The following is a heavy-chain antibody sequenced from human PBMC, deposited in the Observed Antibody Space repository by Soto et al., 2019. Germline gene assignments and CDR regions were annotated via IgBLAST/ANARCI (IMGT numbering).Heavy chain of an antibody. CDR1: GFTFSSYG. D-gene: IGHD6-19*01. J-gene: IGHJ6*02. V-gene: IGHV3-30*18. CDR2: ISYDGSNK. Sequence: QVQLVESGGGVVQPGRSLRLSCAASGFTFSSYGMHWVRQAPGKGLEWVAVISYDGSNKYYADSVKGRFTISRENSKNTLYLQMNSLGAEDTGGYYCAKGRGWLAERYYYGMDVWGQGTTVTVSS. CDR3: AKGRGWLAERYYYGMDV.